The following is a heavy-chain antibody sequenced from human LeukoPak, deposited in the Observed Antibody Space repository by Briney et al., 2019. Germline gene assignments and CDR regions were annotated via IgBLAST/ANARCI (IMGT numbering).Heavy chain of an antibody. CDR1: GFTFSSYS. CDR2: ISSSSSYI. CDR3: AKPGYCSSTSCYIPFDY. D-gene: IGHD2-2*02. V-gene: IGHV3-21*01. J-gene: IGHJ4*02. Sequence: GGSLRLSCAASGFTFSSYSMNWVRQAPGKGLEWVSSISSSSSYIYYADSVKGRFTISRDNAKNSLYLQMNSLRAEDTAVYYCAKPGYCSSTSCYIPFDYWGQGTLVTVSS.